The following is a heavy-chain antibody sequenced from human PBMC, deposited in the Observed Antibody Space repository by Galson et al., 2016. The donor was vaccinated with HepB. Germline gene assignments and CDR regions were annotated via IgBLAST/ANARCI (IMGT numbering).Heavy chain of an antibody. CDR3: TRPMYDTTGSASGNFDY. Sequence: SLRLSCAASGFTFSNYAMSWVRQAPGKGLEWVSSINIGGDSTYYADSVKGRFTISRDDSKNTAYLQMNSLKTEDTAIYYCTRPMYDTTGSASGNFDYWGQGTLVTVSS. CDR2: INIGGDST. D-gene: IGHD3-22*01. J-gene: IGHJ4*02. V-gene: IGHV3-23*01. CDR1: GFTFSNYA.